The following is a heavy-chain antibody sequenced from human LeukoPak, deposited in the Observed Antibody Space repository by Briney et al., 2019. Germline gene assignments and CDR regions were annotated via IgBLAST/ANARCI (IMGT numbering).Heavy chain of an antibody. V-gene: IGHV1-2*02. Sequence: ASVKLTCKSYGYTFTGYYMHWVRQAPGQGLEWMGWINPNSGGTNYAQKFQGRVTMTRDTSISTAYMELSRLRSDDTAVYYGARGWGIAVAGTVGAFDIWGQGTMVTVSS. J-gene: IGHJ3*02. CDR2: INPNSGGT. CDR3: ARGWGIAVAGTVGAFDI. CDR1: GYTFTGYY. D-gene: IGHD6-19*01.